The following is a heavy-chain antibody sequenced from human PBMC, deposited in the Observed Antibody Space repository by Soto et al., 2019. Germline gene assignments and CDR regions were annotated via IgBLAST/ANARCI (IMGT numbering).Heavy chain of an antibody. CDR2: IIPILGIA. D-gene: IGHD2-21*02. V-gene: IGHV1-69*02. CDR1: GGTISSYT. J-gene: IGHJ6*02. Sequence: ASVKVSCKASGGTISSYTISWVRQAPGQGLEWMGRIIPILGIANYAQKFQGRVTITADKSTSTAYMELSSLRSEDTAVYYCARGGYGGNSPYYYYGMDVWGQGTTVTVSS. CDR3: ARGGYGGNSPYYYYGMDV.